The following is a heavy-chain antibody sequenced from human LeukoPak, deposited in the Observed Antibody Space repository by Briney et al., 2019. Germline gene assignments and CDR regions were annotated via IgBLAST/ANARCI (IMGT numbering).Heavy chain of an antibody. D-gene: IGHD5-18*01. V-gene: IGHV3-30*04. CDR2: ISYDGSNK. CDR1: GFTFSSYA. J-gene: IGHJ4*02. Sequence: GGSLRLSCAASGFTFSSYAMHWVRQAPGKGLEWVAVISYDGSNKYYADSVKGRFTISRDNSKNTLYLQINSLRAEDTAVYYCARGSYSYGWVLDYWGQGTLVTVSS. CDR3: ARGSYSYGWVLDY.